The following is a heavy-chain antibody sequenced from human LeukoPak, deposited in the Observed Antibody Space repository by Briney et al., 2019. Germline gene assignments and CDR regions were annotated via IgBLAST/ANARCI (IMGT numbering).Heavy chain of an antibody. J-gene: IGHJ4*02. CDR1: GFTFSSYW. Sequence: GGSLRLSCAASGFTFSSYWMHWVRQAPGKGLVWVSRINSDGSSTSYADSVKGRFTISRDNAKNTLYLQMNSLRAEDTAVYYCARWGIAGAQDFDSWGQGTLVIVSS. D-gene: IGHD1-26*01. CDR2: INSDGSST. CDR3: ARWGIAGAQDFDS. V-gene: IGHV3-74*01.